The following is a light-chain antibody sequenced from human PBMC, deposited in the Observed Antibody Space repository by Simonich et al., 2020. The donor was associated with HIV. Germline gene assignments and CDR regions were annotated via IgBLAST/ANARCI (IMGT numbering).Light chain of an antibody. CDR1: QSVSSN. J-gene: IGKJ4*01. Sequence: EIVMTQSPATLSVSPGERATLSCRASQSVSSNLAWYQQKPGQSPRLLIYGASTRAPGIPAKFSGSWSGTEFTLTISSMQSEDSAIYYCHQYNNRPLTFGGGTKVEIK. CDR2: GAS. CDR3: HQYNNRPLT. V-gene: IGKV3-15*01.